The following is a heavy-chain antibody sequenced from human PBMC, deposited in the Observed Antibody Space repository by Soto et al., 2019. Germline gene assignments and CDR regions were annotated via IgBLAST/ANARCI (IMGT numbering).Heavy chain of an antibody. CDR1: GGSISSSSW. V-gene: IGHV4-4*02. D-gene: IGHD1-26*01. Sequence: SETLSLTCAVSGGSISSSSWWSWVRQPPGKGLEWIGEIYHTGNTNYNPSLESRVSISIDTSKKQFSLNLASVSAADTAVYYCARAPKVNGASQTLPDFWGQGTLVIVS. CDR3: ARAPKVNGASQTLPDF. CDR2: IYHTGNT. J-gene: IGHJ4*02.